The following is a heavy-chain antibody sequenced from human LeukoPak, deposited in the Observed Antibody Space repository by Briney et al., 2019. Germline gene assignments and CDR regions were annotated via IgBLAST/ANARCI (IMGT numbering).Heavy chain of an antibody. CDR2: IYSGGST. J-gene: IGHJ4*02. CDR1: GFTVSSNY. V-gene: IGHV3-66*01. CDR3: AREFSQDQRWGYFDY. D-gene: IGHD7-27*01. Sequence: QTGGSLRLSCAASGFTVSSNYMSWVRQAPGKGLEWVSVIYSGGSTYYADSVKGRFTISRDNSKNTLYLQMNSLRAEDTAVYYCAREFSQDQRWGYFDYWGQGTLVTVSS.